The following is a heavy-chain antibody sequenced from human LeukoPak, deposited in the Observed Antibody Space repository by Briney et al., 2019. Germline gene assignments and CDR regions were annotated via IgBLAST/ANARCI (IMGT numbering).Heavy chain of an antibody. CDR2: IKQDGTET. CDR3: AREDHSNYEY. J-gene: IGHJ4*02. D-gene: IGHD4-11*01. CDR1: GFTFSNYW. V-gene: IGHV3-7*03. Sequence: GGSLRLSCAASGFTFSNYWMGWVRQAPGKGLEWVASIKQDGTETHYVDSVKGRFTVSKDNAKNSLYLQLNSLRAEDTAVYYCAREDHSNYEYWGQGTLVTVSS.